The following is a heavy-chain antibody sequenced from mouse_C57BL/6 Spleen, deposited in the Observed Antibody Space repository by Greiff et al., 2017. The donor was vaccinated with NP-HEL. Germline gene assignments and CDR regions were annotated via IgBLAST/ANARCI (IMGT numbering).Heavy chain of an antibody. CDR1: GYAFSSSW. J-gene: IGHJ2*01. CDR3: ARSNSEYYFDY. Sequence: QVQLKQSGPELVKPGASVKISCKASGYAFSSSWMNWVKQRPGKGLEWIGRIYPGDGDTNYNGKFKGKATLTADKSSSTAYMQLSSLTSEDSAVYFCARSNSEYYFDYWGQGTTLTVSS. CDR2: IYPGDGDT. V-gene: IGHV1-82*01.